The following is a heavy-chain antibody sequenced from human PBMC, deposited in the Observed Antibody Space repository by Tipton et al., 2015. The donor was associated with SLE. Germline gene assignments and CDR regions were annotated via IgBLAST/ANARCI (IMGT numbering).Heavy chain of an antibody. Sequence: QLVQSGGVLVQPGRSLRLSCEAYGFPFSSYWMSWVRQAPGKGLEWVANIKQDGSEKYHVDSVKGRFIISRDNTKNSLVLEMNSLRAEDTAIYYCTKDGDYWGSWYWGQGTLVTVSS. D-gene: IGHD7-27*01. CDR3: TKDGDYWGSWY. J-gene: IGHJ4*02. CDR1: GFPFSSYW. CDR2: IKQDGSEK. V-gene: IGHV3-7*01.